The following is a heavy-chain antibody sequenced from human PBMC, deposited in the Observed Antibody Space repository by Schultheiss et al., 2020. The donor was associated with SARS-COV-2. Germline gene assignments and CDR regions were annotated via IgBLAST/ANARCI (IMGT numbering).Heavy chain of an antibody. V-gene: IGHV3-30*12. D-gene: IGHD1-26*01. J-gene: IGHJ3*02. CDR1: GFTFSSYG. CDR3: AREGIVGAGPTHAFDI. Sequence: GGSLRLSCAASGFTFSSYGMHWVRQAPGKGLEWVAVISYDGSNKYYADSVKGRFTISRDNAKNSLYLQMNSLRDEDTAVYYCAREGIVGAGPTHAFDIWGQGTMVTVSS. CDR2: ISYDGSNK.